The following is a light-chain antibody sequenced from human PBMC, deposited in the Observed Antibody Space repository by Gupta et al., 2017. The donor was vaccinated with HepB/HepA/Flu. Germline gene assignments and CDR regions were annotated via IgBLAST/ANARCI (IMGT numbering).Light chain of an antibody. CDR1: QSISSY. CDR3: LQRSNLPWT. J-gene: IGKJ1*01. CDR2: DAS. V-gene: IGKV3-11*01. Sequence: EIVLTQSPATLSLSPGERATLSCRASQSISSYLAWYQQKPGQAPRLLIYDASNRATGIPARFSGSGSGTDFTLTISSLEPEDFAVYYCLQRSNLPWTFGQGTKVEI.